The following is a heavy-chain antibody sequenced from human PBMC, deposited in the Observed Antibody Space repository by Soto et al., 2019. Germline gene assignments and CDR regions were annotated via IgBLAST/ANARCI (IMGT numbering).Heavy chain of an antibody. CDR3: ARRRLDYYGSGKSNWFDP. Sequence: SETLSLTCAVYGGSFSGYYWSWIRQPPGKGLEWIGEINHSGSTNYNPSLKSRVTISVDTSKNQFSLKLSSVTAADTAVYYCARRRLDYYGSGKSNWFDPWGQGTLVTVSS. V-gene: IGHV4-34*01. CDR1: GGSFSGYY. J-gene: IGHJ5*02. D-gene: IGHD3-10*01. CDR2: INHSGST.